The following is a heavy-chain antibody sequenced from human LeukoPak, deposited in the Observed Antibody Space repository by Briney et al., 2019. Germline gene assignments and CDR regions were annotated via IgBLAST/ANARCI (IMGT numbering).Heavy chain of an antibody. Sequence: ASVKVSCKASGYTFTDYYIHWVRQAPGQGLEWMGWIIPKSGGTNYAQKFQGRVTMTRDTSITTAYKELSTLRSDDTAVYYCARDFPAALIGFDFWGQGTLVTVSS. D-gene: IGHD3-16*01. J-gene: IGHJ4*02. V-gene: IGHV1-2*02. CDR2: IIPKSGGT. CDR3: ARDFPAALIGFDF. CDR1: GYTFTDYY.